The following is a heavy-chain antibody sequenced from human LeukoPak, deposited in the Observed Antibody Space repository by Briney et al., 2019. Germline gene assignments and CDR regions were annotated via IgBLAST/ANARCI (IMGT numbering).Heavy chain of an antibody. D-gene: IGHD5-18*01. CDR3: AKDSASWIQTYFDY. CDR1: GFTFSSYA. J-gene: IGHJ4*02. V-gene: IGHV3-23*01. Sequence: PGGSLRLSCAASGFTFSSYAMSWVRQAPGKGLEWVSGMTNGGGSTYYADSVKGRFTISRDNSKNTLYLQMNSLRVEDTAVYYCAKDSASWIQTYFDYWGQGTLVTVSS. CDR2: MTNGGGST.